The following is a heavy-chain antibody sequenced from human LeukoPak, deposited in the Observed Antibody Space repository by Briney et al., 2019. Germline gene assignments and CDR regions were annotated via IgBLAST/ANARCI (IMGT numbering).Heavy chain of an antibody. CDR2: IYHSGST. V-gene: IGHV4-30-2*01. CDR1: GGSISSGGYS. Sequence: PSQTVALTCAVWGGSISSGGYSGSWIRRPPGKGLEWIGYIYHSGSTYYNPSRKSRVAISVDRSKNQFSLKLSSVTAADTAVYYCARSVTTEYYFAYWGQGTLVTVSS. D-gene: IGHD4-17*01. J-gene: IGHJ4*02. CDR3: ARSVTTEYYFAY.